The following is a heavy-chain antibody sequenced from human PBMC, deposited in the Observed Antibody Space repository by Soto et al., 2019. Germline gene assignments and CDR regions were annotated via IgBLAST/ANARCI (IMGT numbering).Heavy chain of an antibody. D-gene: IGHD2-2*01. J-gene: IGHJ6*02. CDR3: ARRGDIVVVPAAPGENYYYGMDV. CDR1: GYTFTSYG. Sequence: ASVKVSCKASGYTFTSYGISWVRQAPGQGLEWMGWISAYNGNTNYAQKLQGRVTMTTDTSTSTAYMELRSLRSDDTAVYYCARRGDIVVVPAAPGENYYYGMDVWGQGTTVTVSS. V-gene: IGHV1-18*04. CDR2: ISAYNGNT.